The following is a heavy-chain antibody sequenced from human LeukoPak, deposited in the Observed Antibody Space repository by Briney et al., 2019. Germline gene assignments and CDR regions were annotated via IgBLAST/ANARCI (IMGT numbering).Heavy chain of an antibody. Sequence: SETLSLTCTVSGGSISSYYWSWIRQPPGKGLEWIGYIYYSGSTNYNPSLKSRVTRSVDTSKNQFSLKLSSVTAADTAVYYCARVSGDSGYYYFDYWGQGTLVTVSS. CDR1: GGSISSYY. CDR3: ARVSGDSGYYYFDY. D-gene: IGHD3-22*01. CDR2: IYYSGST. V-gene: IGHV4-59*01. J-gene: IGHJ4*02.